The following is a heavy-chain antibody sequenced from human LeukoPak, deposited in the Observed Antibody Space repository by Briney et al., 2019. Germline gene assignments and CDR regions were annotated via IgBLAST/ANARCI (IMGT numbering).Heavy chain of an antibody. CDR3: ARGSFSADAPLVLDYFHH. CDR2: INPNSGGT. Sequence: ASVKVSCKASRYTFTGYYMHWVRQAPGQGLEWMGWINPNSGGTNYAQKFQGRVTMTRDTSISTAYMELSRLRSDDTAVYYCARGSFSADAPLVLDYFHHWGQGTLVTVSS. J-gene: IGHJ1*01. D-gene: IGHD5-18*01. V-gene: IGHV1-2*02. CDR1: RYTFTGYY.